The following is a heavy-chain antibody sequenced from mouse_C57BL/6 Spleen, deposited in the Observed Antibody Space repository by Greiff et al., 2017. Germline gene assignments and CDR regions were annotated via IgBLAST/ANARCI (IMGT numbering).Heavy chain of an antibody. Sequence: VQLQQSGPELVKPGASVKISCKASGYAFSSSWMNWVKQRPGKGLEWIGRIYPGDGDTNYNGKFKGKATLTADKSSSTAYMQRSSLTSEDSAVYCCAREGAITTVVAEGIAYWGQGTLVTVSA. CDR3: AREGAITTVVAEGIAY. CDR1: GYAFSSSW. V-gene: IGHV1-82*01. CDR2: IYPGDGDT. J-gene: IGHJ3*01. D-gene: IGHD1-1*01.